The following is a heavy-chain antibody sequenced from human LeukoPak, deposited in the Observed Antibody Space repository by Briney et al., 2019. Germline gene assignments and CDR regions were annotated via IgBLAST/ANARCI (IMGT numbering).Heavy chain of an antibody. CDR2: IWYDGSNK. J-gene: IGHJ3*02. CDR1: GFTFSSYG. Sequence: GRSLRLSCAASGFTFSSYGMHWVRQAPGKGLEWVAVIWYDGSNKYYADSVKGRFTISTDNAKNSLYLQMNSLRDEDTAVYYCARDRNWAFDIWGQGTMVTVSS. V-gene: IGHV3-33*01. CDR3: ARDRNWAFDI. D-gene: IGHD1-20*01.